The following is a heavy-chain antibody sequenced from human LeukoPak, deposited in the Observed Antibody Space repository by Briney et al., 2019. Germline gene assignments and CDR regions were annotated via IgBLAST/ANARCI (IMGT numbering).Heavy chain of an antibody. CDR2: ISSSGSTI. V-gene: IGHV3-11*04. CDR3: ARPLWFGESPLGY. CDR1: GFTFNDYY. Sequence: GGSLRLSCAASGFTFNDYYMSWIRQAPGKGLEWVSYISSSGSTIYYADSVKGRFTISRDNAKNSLYLQMNSLRAEDTAVYYCARPLWFGESPLGYWGQGTLVTVSS. J-gene: IGHJ4*02. D-gene: IGHD3-10*01.